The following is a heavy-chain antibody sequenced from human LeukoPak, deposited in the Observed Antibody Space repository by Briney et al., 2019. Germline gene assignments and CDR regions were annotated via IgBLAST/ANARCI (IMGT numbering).Heavy chain of an antibody. D-gene: IGHD3-3*01. V-gene: IGHV4-39*07. Sequence: SETLSLTCTVSGGSISSSSYYWGWIRQPPGKGLEWIGSIYYSGSTYYNPSLKSRVTISVDTSKNQFSLKLSSVTAADTAVYYCARGGLGWGFWSGYSSTYAFDIWGQGTMVTVSS. CDR1: GGSISSSSYY. CDR2: IYYSGST. CDR3: ARGGLGWGFWSGYSSTYAFDI. J-gene: IGHJ3*02.